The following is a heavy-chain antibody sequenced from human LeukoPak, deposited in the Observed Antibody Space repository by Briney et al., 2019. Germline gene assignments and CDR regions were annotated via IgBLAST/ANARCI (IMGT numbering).Heavy chain of an antibody. Sequence: GGSLRLSCAASGFTFSSYSMNWVRQAPGKGLEWVSSISSSSSYIYYADSVKGRFTISRDNAKNSLYLQMNSLRAEDTAVYYCARASSRGRFLEWLLNYWGLGTLVTVSS. CDR2: ISSSSSYI. J-gene: IGHJ4*02. D-gene: IGHD3-3*01. CDR3: ARASSRGRFLEWLLNY. CDR1: GFTFSSYS. V-gene: IGHV3-21*01.